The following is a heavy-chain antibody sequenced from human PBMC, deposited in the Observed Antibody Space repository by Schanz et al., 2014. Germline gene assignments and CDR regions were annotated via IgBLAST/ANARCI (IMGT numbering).Heavy chain of an antibody. CDR3: ARGREVVAKIFDV. CDR1: GFTFSDYY. V-gene: IGHV3-23*04. D-gene: IGHD3-22*01. Sequence: DVQLVESGGGLVRPGGSLRLSCAASGFTFSDYYMTWIRQAPGKGLEWVSGIGGSGDSTHYADSVKGRFIISRDNSKNTLYLQMNSLRAEDTGVYYCARGREVVAKIFDVWGQGTMXTVSS. J-gene: IGHJ3*01. CDR2: IGGSGDST.